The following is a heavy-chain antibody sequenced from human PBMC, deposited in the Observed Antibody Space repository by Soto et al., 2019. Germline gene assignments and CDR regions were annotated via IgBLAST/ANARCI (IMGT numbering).Heavy chain of an antibody. V-gene: IGHV1-69*13. Sequence: SVKVSCKASGGTFSSYAISWVRQAPGQGLEWMGGIIPIFGTANYAQKFQGRVTITADESTSTAYMELSSLRSEDTAVYYCASLTTVTTISDYYYGMDVWGQGTTVTVSS. CDR3: ASLTTVTTISDYYYGMDV. CDR2: IIPIFGTA. J-gene: IGHJ6*02. CDR1: GGTFSSYA. D-gene: IGHD4-4*01.